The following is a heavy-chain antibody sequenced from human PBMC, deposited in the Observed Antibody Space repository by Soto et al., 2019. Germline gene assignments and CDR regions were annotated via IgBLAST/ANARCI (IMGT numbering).Heavy chain of an antibody. CDR1: GFTFSTYG. CDR3: GRERWLQLRYYFDY. CDR2: ISYDGSNK. Sequence: QVQLVESGGGVVQPGRSLRLSCAASGFTFSTYGMHWVRQAPGKGLEWVAVISYDGSNKYYADSVKGRFTISRDNSKNTLYQQMNSLGAEDTAGYYCGRERWLQLRYYFDYWGQGTLVTVSS. V-gene: IGHV3-30*03. D-gene: IGHD5-12*01. J-gene: IGHJ4*02.